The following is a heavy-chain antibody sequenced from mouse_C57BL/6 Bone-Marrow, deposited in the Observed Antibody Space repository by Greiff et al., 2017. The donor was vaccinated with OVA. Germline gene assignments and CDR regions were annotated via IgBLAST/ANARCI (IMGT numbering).Heavy chain of an antibody. CDR3: APYPYFDY. J-gene: IGHJ2*01. Sequence: QVQLQQPGAELVKPGASVKLSCKASGYTFTSYWMQWVKQRPGQGLEWIGEIDPSDSYTNYNQKFKGKATLTVDTSSSTAYMQLSSLTSEDSAVYYCAPYPYFDYWGQGTTLTVSS. CDR2: IDPSDSYT. V-gene: IGHV1-50*01. CDR1: GYTFTSYW.